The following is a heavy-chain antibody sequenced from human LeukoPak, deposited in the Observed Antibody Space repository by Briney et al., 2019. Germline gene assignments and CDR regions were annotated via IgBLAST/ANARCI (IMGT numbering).Heavy chain of an antibody. CDR2: IKQDGSEK. D-gene: IGHD4-11*01. Sequence: GGSLRLSCAASGFTFSSYWMSWVRQAPGKGLEWVANIKQDGSEKYYVDSVRGRFTISRDNAKNSLYLQMNSLRAEDTAVYFCARDAYRDRYFDYWGQGTLVTVSS. CDR1: GFTFSSYW. J-gene: IGHJ4*02. V-gene: IGHV3-7*01. CDR3: ARDAYRDRYFDY.